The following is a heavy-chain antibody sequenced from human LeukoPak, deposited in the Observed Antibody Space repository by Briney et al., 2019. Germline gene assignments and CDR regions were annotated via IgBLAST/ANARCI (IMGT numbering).Heavy chain of an antibody. V-gene: IGHV3-21*01. Sequence: GGSLRLSCAASGFTFSSYSMNWVRQAPGKGLEWVSSISSSSSYIYYADSVKGRFTISRDNAKNTLYLQMNSLRAEDTAVYYCARGDGYNYGPYYFDYWGQGTLVTVSS. J-gene: IGHJ4*02. D-gene: IGHD5-24*01. CDR1: GFTFSSYS. CDR2: ISSSSSYI. CDR3: ARGDGYNYGPYYFDY.